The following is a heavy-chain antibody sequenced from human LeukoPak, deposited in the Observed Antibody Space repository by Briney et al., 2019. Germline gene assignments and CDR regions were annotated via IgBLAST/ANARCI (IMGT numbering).Heavy chain of an antibody. CDR3: ARGRRVVVVAAGKWFDP. J-gene: IGHJ5*02. V-gene: IGHV4-34*01. CDR2: INHSGST. Sequence: SETLSLTCAVYGGSFSGYCWSWIRQPPGKGLEWIGEINHSGSTNYNPSLKSRVTISVDTSKNQFSLKLSSETAADTAVYYCARGRRVVVVAAGKWFDPWGQGTLVTVSS. CDR1: GGSFSGYC. D-gene: IGHD2-15*01.